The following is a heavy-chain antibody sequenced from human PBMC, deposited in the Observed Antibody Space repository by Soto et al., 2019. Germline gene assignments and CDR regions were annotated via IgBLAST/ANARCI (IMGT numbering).Heavy chain of an antibody. CDR2: INHSGST. J-gene: IGHJ6*02. Sequence: QVQLQQWGAGLLKPSETLSLTCAVYGGSLSGYYRSWIRQPPGKGLEWIGEINHSGSTNYNPSLKSRVTISVDTSKNQFSLKLSSVTAADTAVYYCARVTGRYYYGMDVWGQGATVTVSS. V-gene: IGHV4-34*01. CDR3: ARVTGRYYYGMDV. CDR1: GGSLSGYY.